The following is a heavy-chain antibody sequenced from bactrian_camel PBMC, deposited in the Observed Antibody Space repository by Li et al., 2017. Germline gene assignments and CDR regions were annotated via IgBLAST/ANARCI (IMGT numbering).Heavy chain of an antibody. CDR1: GFTFSSYD. CDR3: GELGSGGY. V-gene: IGHV3S40*01. J-gene: IGHJ6*01. Sequence: VQLVESGGGLVQPGGSLRLSCAASGFTFSSYDMLWVRQAPGKGLEWVSSIDNIGTTYVVDSAKGRFTVSRDNDKNTMYLELSSLVTEDTATYYCGELGSGGYWGQGTQVTVS. CDR2: IDNIGTT.